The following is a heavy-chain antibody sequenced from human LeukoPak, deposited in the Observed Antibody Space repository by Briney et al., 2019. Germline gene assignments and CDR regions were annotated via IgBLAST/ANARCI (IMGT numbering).Heavy chain of an antibody. CDR1: GFTFDDYA. J-gene: IGHJ4*02. Sequence: PGGSLRLSCAASGFTFDDYAMHWVRQAPGKGLEWVSLISGDGGSTYYADSVKGRFTISRDNSKNSLYLQMNSLRTEDTALYYCAKGSNYYDSSGPDYWGQGTLVTVSS. CDR3: AKGSNYYDSSGPDY. V-gene: IGHV3-43*02. D-gene: IGHD3-22*01. CDR2: ISGDGGST.